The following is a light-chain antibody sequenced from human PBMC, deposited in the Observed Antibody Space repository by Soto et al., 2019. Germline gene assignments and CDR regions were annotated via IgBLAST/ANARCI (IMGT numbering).Light chain of an antibody. V-gene: IGLV2-14*01. CDR2: EVT. J-gene: IGLJ1*01. CDR3: CSYTTSSTRV. CDR1: SSDVGFYNY. Sequence: QSALTQPASVSGSPGQSIAISCTGSSSDVGFYNYISWYQQHPGKVPKLIIYEVTNRPSGVSNRFSGSKSGNTASLTISGLQAEDEADHYCCSYTTSSTRVFGTGTKVTVL.